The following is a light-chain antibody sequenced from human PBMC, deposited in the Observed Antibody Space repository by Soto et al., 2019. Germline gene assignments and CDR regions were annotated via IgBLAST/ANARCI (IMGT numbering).Light chain of an antibody. CDR3: QSYDSSNSWV. V-gene: IGLV6-57*04. CDR1: SGSIASNY. CDR2: EDN. J-gene: IGLJ3*02. Sequence: NFMLTQPHSVSESPGKTVTISCTRSSGSIASNYVQWYQQRPGSAPTTVIYEDNQRPSGVPDRFSCSIDSSSNSASLTISGLKTEDEADDYCQSYDSSNSWVFGGGTKLTVL.